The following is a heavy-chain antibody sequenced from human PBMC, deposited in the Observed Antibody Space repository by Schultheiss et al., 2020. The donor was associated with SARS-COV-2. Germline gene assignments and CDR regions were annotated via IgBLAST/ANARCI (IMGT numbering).Heavy chain of an antibody. V-gene: IGHV4-34*01. Sequence: TLSLTCAVYGGSFSGYYWSWIRQPPGKGLEWIGEIYHSGSTNYNPSLKGRVTISVDKSKNQFSLKLSSVTAADTAVYYCARGPRIDYGGNSEFDYWGQGTLVTVSS. D-gene: IGHD4-23*01. J-gene: IGHJ4*02. CDR3: ARGPRIDYGGNSEFDY. CDR2: IYHSGST. CDR1: GGSFSGYY.